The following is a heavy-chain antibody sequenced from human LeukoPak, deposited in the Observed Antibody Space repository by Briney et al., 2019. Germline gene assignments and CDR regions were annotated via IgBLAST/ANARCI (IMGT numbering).Heavy chain of an antibody. Sequence: PSETLSLTCTVSGGSISSSSYYWGWIRQPPGKGLEWIGSIYYSGSTYYNPSLKSRVTISVDTSKNQFSLKLSSVTAADTAVYYCARVDIAAAGPHTYSWFDPWGQGTLVTVSS. CDR1: GGSISSSSYY. CDR2: IYYSGST. J-gene: IGHJ5*02. D-gene: IGHD6-13*01. CDR3: ARVDIAAAGPHTYSWFDP. V-gene: IGHV4-39*07.